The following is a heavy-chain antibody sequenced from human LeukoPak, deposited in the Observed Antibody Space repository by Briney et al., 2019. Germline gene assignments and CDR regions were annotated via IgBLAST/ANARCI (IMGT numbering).Heavy chain of an antibody. J-gene: IGHJ4*02. V-gene: IGHV4-4*07. CDR1: GGSITNYY. D-gene: IGHD3-22*01. Sequence: SETLSLTCTVSGGSITNYYWSWIRQPAGKRLEYIGRIYSRGGTNYNPSLKSRVTLSLDTSKNQFSLKLSSLTAADTAVYYCAREVGYYDSSGYYYGDRYFDYWGQGTLVTVSS. CDR2: IYSRGGT. CDR3: AREVGYYDSSGYYYGDRYFDY.